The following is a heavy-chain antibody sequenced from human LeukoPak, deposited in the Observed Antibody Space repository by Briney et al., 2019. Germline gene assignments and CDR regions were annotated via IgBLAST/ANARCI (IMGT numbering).Heavy chain of an antibody. CDR1: GIIITSYW. V-gene: IGHV3-7*01. D-gene: IGHD3-16*01. Sequence: GGSLRLSCAASGIIITSYWMSWVRQTLGKGLEWVANIKQDGSEKNYVDSVKGRFTIFRDSARNSLYLQMNSLRAEDTAVYYCASHSYGYNHWGQGTLVIVSS. J-gene: IGHJ5*02. CDR3: ASHSYGYNH. CDR2: IKQDGSEK.